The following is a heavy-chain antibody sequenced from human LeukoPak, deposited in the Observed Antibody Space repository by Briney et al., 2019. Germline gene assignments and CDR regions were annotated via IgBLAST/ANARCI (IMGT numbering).Heavy chain of an antibody. CDR1: GGSISSYY. V-gene: IGHV4-59*01. CDR3: ARDRGSSGSYSWFDP. CDR2: IYYSGST. J-gene: IGHJ5*02. Sequence: SETLSLTCTVSGGSISSYYWSWIRQPPGKGLEWIGYIYYSGSTNYNPSLKSRVTISVDTSKNQFSLKLSSVTAADTAVYHCARDRGSSGSYSWFDPWGQGTLVTVSS. D-gene: IGHD1-26*01.